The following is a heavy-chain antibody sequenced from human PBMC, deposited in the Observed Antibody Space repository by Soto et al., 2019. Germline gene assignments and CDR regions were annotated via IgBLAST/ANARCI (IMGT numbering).Heavy chain of an antibody. Sequence: QVQLVQSGAEVKKPGASVKVSCKPSGGTFSGYALNWVRQASGQGLEWMGGIIPLLGTTNYAQNCEGRVTITADISTTTAYMDLRRLRYEDTAVYYCARDGFGGNYLDSWGQGTLVTVST. J-gene: IGHJ4*02. CDR1: GGTFSGYA. CDR2: IIPLLGTT. D-gene: IGHD1-26*01. CDR3: ARDGFGGNYLDS. V-gene: IGHV1-69*06.